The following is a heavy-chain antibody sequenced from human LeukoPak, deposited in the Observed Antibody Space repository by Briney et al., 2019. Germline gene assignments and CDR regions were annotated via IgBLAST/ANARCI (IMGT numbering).Heavy chain of an antibody. V-gene: IGHV5-51*01. CDR3: ARHFNRGSSLGLDAFDI. CDR1: GYSFTSYW. D-gene: IGHD6-6*01. CDR2: IYPGDSDT. Sequence: GESLKISCKGSGYSFTSYWIGWVRQMPGKGLEWMGIIYPGDSDTRYSPSFQGQVTISADKSISTAYLQWSSLKASDTAMYYCARHFNRGSSLGLDAFDIRGQGTMVTVSS. J-gene: IGHJ3*02.